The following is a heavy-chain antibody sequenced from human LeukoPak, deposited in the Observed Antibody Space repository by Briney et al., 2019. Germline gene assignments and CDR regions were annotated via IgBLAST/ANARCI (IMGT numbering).Heavy chain of an antibody. CDR3: ATDGGFGEFDY. D-gene: IGHD3-10*01. CDR1: GFTFSSYE. J-gene: IGHJ4*02. Sequence: GGSLRLSCAASGFTFSSYEMNWVRQAPGKGLEWVSYISSSGSTIYYADSVKGRFTISRDNAKNSLYLQMNSLRAEDTAVYYCATDGGFGEFDYWGQGTLVTVSS. V-gene: IGHV3-48*03. CDR2: ISSSGSTI.